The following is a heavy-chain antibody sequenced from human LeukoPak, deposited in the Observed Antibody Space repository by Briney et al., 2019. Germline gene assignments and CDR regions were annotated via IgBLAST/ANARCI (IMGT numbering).Heavy chain of an antibody. D-gene: IGHD3-22*01. CDR2: VRGSGTVT. V-gene: IGHV3-23*01. Sequence: GSLRLSCAASGFTFTSYAMRWVRQPPGKGLVWVSGVRGSGTVTYFADSVKGRFTVSRDNSKNTLYLQMSSLRAEDTAIYYCAKSLDYDGGVLWALPQYWGQGTLVTVSS. J-gene: IGHJ4*02. CDR1: GFTFTSYA. CDR3: AKSLDYDGGVLWALPQY.